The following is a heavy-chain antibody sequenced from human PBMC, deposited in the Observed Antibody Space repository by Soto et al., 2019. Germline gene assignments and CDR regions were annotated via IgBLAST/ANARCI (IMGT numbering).Heavy chain of an antibody. J-gene: IGHJ5*02. CDR1: GGSISSGGYY. CDR2: IYYSGST. Sequence: PSETLSLTCTVSGGSISSGGYYWSWIRQHPGKGLEWIGYIYYSGSTYYNPSLKSRVTISVDTSKNQFSLKLSSVTAADTAVYYCARAYYDILTGLGGFDPWGQGTLVTVSS. CDR3: ARAYYDILTGLGGFDP. D-gene: IGHD3-9*01. V-gene: IGHV4-31*03.